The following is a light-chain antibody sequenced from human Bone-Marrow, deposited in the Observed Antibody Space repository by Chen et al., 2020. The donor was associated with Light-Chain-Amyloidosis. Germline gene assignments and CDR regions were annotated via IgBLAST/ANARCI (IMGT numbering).Light chain of an antibody. Sequence: QSALTQPASVSGSPGQSIAISCXGTSNVSGGCNIVSWYQQRTSKAPELMIYDVNYRPSGVSNRFSGSKSGNTXXLTIXXLQAEDEAEXYCRSXRSSSAVVFGGGTKLTVL. J-gene: IGLJ2*01. CDR1: SNVSGGCNI. CDR2: DVN. CDR3: RSXRSSSAVV. V-gene: IGLV2-14*01.